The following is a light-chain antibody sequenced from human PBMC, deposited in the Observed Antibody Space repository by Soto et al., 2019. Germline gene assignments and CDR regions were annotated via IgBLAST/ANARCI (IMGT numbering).Light chain of an antibody. V-gene: IGKV1-5*03. Sequence: DIQMTQSPSTLSASVGDRVTIACRASQSISNWLAWYQQKPGKALKLLIYKTSNLDSGVPSRFSGSGSGTEFSLTSSSLQPDDFATYYCQQYKSFSLTFGGGTKVDIK. CDR3: QQYKSFSLT. CDR1: QSISNW. CDR2: KTS. J-gene: IGKJ4*01.